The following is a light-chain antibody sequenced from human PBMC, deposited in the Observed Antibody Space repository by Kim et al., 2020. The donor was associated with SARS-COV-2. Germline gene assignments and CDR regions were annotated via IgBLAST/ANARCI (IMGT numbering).Light chain of an antibody. CDR1: QSVSRN. Sequence: VSPGERATLSCRASQSVSRNFAWYQQKPGQAPRLLFYGASTRATGIPARFSGSGSGTEFTLTISSLQSEDFAVYYCQQYHDWPLTFGPGTKVDIK. V-gene: IGKV3-15*01. J-gene: IGKJ3*01. CDR2: GAS. CDR3: QQYHDWPLT.